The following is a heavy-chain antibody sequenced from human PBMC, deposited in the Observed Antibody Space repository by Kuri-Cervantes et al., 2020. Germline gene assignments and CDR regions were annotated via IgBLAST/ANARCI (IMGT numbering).Heavy chain of an antibody. CDR1: GFTFSSYS. Sequence: GESLKISCAASGFTFSSYSMNWVRQAPGKGLEWVSSISSSSSTIYYADSVKGRFTISRDNAKNSLYLQMNSLRDENTAVYYCARGIVSGSYGEFDPWGQGTLVTVSS. CDR2: ISSSSSTI. D-gene: IGHD1-26*01. CDR3: ARGIVSGSYGEFDP. J-gene: IGHJ5*02. V-gene: IGHV3-48*02.